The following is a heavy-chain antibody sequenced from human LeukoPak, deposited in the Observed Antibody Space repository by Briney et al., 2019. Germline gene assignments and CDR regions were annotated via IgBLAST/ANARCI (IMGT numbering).Heavy chain of an antibody. J-gene: IGHJ6*03. CDR2: ISAYNGNT. D-gene: IGHD2-2*01. CDR1: GYTFTSYG. CDR3: ARDGHCSSTGCYFLDV. V-gene: IGHV1-18*01. Sequence: ASVKVSCKASGYTFTSYGISWVRQAPGQGLEWMGWISAYNGNTNYAQKLQGRVTMTTDTSTSTAYMELRSLRSDDTAVYYCARDGHCSSTGCYFLDVWGKGTTVTVSS.